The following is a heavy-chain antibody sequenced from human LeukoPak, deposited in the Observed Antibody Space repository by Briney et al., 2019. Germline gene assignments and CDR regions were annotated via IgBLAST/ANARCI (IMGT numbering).Heavy chain of an antibody. D-gene: IGHD5-12*01. V-gene: IGHV4-34*01. J-gene: IGHJ4*02. CDR3: ARAGWLRSKANAN. CDR1: GGSFSGYY. CDR2: INHSGST. Sequence: PSETLSLTCAVYGGSFSGYYCSSIRQPPGKGLEWIGEINHSGSTNYNPSLKSRVTISVDTSKNQFSLKLSSVTASDTAVYYCARAGWLRSKANANWGQGTLVTVSS.